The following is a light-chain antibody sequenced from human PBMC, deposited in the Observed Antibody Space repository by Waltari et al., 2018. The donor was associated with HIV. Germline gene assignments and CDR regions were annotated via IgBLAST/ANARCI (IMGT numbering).Light chain of an antibody. Sequence: QSALTQPASVSGSPGQSITISCTGTSSHVGGYNYVSWYQQHPGKAPKLMIYEVSKRPSGVSNRFSGSKSGNTASLTISGLQAEDEADYYCSSYTSSSILYVFGTGTKVTVL. CDR1: SSHVGGYNY. CDR2: EVS. V-gene: IGLV2-14*01. J-gene: IGLJ1*01. CDR3: SSYTSSSILYV.